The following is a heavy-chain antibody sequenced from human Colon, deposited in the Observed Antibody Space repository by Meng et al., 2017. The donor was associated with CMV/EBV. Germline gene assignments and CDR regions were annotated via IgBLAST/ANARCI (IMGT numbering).Heavy chain of an antibody. CDR3: ARRGAWGDYYGLDV. CDR2: IHYSGRN. CDR1: GVSISTGGYY. J-gene: IGHJ6*02. V-gene: IGHV4-31*03. D-gene: IGHD7-27*01. Sequence: SETLSLTCTVSGVSISTGGYYWNWIRQHPGKGPEWIGYIHYSGRNDYNPSLKSRVTISPDYSKNQVSLKLTSVTAADTAVYFCARRGAWGDYYGLDVWGPRTTVTVSS.